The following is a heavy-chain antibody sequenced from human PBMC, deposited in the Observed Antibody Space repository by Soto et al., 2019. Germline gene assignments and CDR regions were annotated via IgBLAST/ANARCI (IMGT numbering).Heavy chain of an antibody. J-gene: IGHJ4*02. Sequence: PGGSLRLSCAASGFTVSSNYRSWVRQAPGKGLEWVSVIYSGGSTYYADSVKGRFTISRDNSKNTLYLQMNSLRAEDTAVYYCARDANGDFWFDYWGQGTLVTVYS. CDR1: GFTVSSNY. D-gene: IGHD3-3*01. CDR2: IYSGGST. V-gene: IGHV3-53*01. CDR3: ARDANGDFWFDY.